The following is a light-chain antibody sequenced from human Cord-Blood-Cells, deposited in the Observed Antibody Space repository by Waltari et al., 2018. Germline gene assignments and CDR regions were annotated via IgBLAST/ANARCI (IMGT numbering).Light chain of an antibody. V-gene: IGLV2-23*01. J-gene: IGLJ2*01. CDR2: EGS. CDR1: SSDVGSYNL. Sequence: QSPLTQPASVSGSPGQSITIPCTGTSSDVGSYNLVSWYQQHPGKAPKLMIYEGSKRPSGVSNRFSGSKSGNTASLTISGLQAEDEADYYCCSYAGSSTLVFGGGTKLTVL. CDR3: CSYAGSSTLV.